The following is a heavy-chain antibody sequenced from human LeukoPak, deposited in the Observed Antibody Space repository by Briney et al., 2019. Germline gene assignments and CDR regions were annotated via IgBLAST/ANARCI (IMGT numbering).Heavy chain of an antibody. CDR3: TTEQYYDFWSGYYWDFDY. CDR2: IKSKTDGGTT. J-gene: IGHJ4*02. Sequence: PGGSLRLSCAASGFTFSNAWMSWVRQALGKGLEWVGRIKSKTDGGTTDYAAPVKGRFTISRDDSKNTLYLQMNSLKTEDTAVYYCTTEQYYDFWSGYYWDFDYWGQGTLVTVSS. CDR1: GFTFSNAW. D-gene: IGHD3-3*01. V-gene: IGHV3-15*01.